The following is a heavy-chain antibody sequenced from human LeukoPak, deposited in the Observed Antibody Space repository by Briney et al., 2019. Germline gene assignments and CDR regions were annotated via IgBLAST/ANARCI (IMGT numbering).Heavy chain of an antibody. Sequence: EGSLRLSCVASGFTFSNYGIHWVRQAPGKGLEWVAVISHAGSNKYYADSVEGRFAISRDNSKNTLYLQMNSLIPEDTAIYYCARDKSPAPGGDQSFDLWGQGTLVTVSS. J-gene: IGHJ5*02. D-gene: IGHD2-21*02. CDR3: ARDKSPAPGGDQSFDL. V-gene: IGHV3-30*03. CDR2: ISHAGSNK. CDR1: GFTFSNYG.